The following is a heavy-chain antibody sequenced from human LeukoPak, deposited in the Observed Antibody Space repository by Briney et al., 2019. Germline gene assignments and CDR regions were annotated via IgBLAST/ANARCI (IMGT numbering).Heavy chain of an antibody. D-gene: IGHD6-13*01. V-gene: IGHV3-23*01. CDR1: GCDLTTYA. CDR2: IRIGGGGT. Sequence: PGGSLRLSCAASGCDLTTYAMTWLRQPPAKGLEWVSSIRIGGGGTYYACSVKGLFTVSRDNAENSFHLQIQNQRVKDTARHFCARCMVLGQGWRNWFDPWGQGTLVTVSS. J-gene: IGHJ5*02. CDR3: ARCMVLGQGWRNWFDP.